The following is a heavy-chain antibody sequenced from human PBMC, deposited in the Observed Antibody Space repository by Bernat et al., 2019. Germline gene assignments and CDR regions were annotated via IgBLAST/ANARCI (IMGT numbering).Heavy chain of an antibody. CDR1: GFTFSSYA. J-gene: IGHJ4*02. CDR3: ARSSSTNIIPEGGTIDY. Sequence: QVQLVESGGGVVQPGRSLRLSCAASGFTFSSYAMHWVRQAPGKGLEWVAVISYDGSNKYYADSVKGRFTISRDNSKNTLYLQMNSLRAEDTAVYYCARSSSTNIIPEGGTIDYWGQGTLVTVSS. D-gene: IGHD1-14*01. CDR2: ISYDGSNK. V-gene: IGHV3-30-3*01.